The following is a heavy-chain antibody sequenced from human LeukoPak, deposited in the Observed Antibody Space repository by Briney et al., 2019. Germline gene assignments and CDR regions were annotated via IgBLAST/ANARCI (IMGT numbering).Heavy chain of an antibody. D-gene: IGHD6-19*01. CDR3: AIAGYSSGWYVDAFDI. Sequence: SETLSLTCAVYGGSFSGYYWSWIRQPPGKGLEWVGEINHSGSTNYNPSLKSRVTISVDTSKNQFSLKLSSVTAADTAVYYCAIAGYSSGWYVDAFDIWGQGTMVTVSS. J-gene: IGHJ3*02. CDR2: INHSGST. V-gene: IGHV4-34*01. CDR1: GGSFSGYY.